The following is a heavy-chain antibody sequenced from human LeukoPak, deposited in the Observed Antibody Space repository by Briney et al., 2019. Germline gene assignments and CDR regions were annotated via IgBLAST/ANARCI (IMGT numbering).Heavy chain of an antibody. V-gene: IGHV4-59*01. CDR1: GGSISSYY. CDR2: IHYSGST. CDR3: ARTSPATPLLRYFDWSSSPMDV. Sequence: PSETLSLTCTVSGGSISSYYWSWIRQPPGKGLEWIGYIHYSGSTNYNPSLKSRVTISVDTSKDQFSLKLSSVTAADTAVYYCARTSPATPLLRYFDWSSSPMDVWGQGTTVTVSS. D-gene: IGHD3-9*01. J-gene: IGHJ6*02.